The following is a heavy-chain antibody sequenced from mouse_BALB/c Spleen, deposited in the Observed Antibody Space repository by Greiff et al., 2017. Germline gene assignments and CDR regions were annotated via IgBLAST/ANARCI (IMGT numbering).Heavy chain of an antibody. CDR2: IWAGGST. CDR1: GFSLTSYG. D-gene: IGHD3-1*01. Sequence: QVQLKQSGPGLVAPSQSLSITCTVSGFSLTSYGVHWVRQPPGKGLEWLGVIWAGGSTNYNSALMSRLSISKDNSKSQVFLKMNSLQTDDTAMYYCARDQGSGRDYFDYWGQGTTLTVSS. V-gene: IGHV2-9*02. J-gene: IGHJ2*01. CDR3: ARDQGSGRDYFDY.